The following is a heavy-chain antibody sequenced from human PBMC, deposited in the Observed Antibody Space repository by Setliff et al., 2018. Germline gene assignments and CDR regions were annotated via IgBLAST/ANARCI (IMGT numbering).Heavy chain of an antibody. CDR3: FGAGTCSY. CDR2: ISGSGTTI. CDR1: GFAFSTYW. D-gene: IGHD3-10*01. J-gene: IGHJ4*02. V-gene: IGHV3-48*03. Sequence: PGGSLRLSCVVSGFAFSTYWMSWVRQAPGKGLEWLSKISGSGTTIFYADSVRGRFTISRDNAKNLLYLQMNNLRTEDTAVYYCFGAGTCSYWGQGTLVTVSS.